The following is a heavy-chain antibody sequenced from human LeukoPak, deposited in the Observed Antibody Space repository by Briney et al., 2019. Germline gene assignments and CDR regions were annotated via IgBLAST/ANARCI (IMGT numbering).Heavy chain of an antibody. J-gene: IGHJ4*02. V-gene: IGHV3-23*01. D-gene: IGHD5-18*01. CDR3: AKMPGPPRGIQLWLDY. CDR1: GFLFSDYA. CDR2: ISASGGTT. Sequence: GGSLRLSCAASGFLFSDYAMTWVRQAPGKGLEFVSTISASGGTTYYPDSVQGRFTISRDNSKNTLYLQLNSLTAEATAVYYCAKMPGPPRGIQLWLDYWGQGTLVTVSS.